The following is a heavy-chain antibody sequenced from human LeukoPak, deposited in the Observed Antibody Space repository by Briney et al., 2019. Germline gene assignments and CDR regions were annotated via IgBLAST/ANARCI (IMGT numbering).Heavy chain of an antibody. V-gene: IGHV4-61*01. J-gene: IGHJ4*02. CDR2: IYYSGST. D-gene: IGHD6-19*01. CDR3: ARVGEGDSSGWYFVFDY. CDR1: DYSVGSGYY. Sequence: PSETLSLTCTVSDYSVGSGYYWASIRQPPGKGLEWIGYIYYSGSTNYNPSLKSRVTISVDTSKNQFSLKLSSVTAADTAVYYCARVGEGDSSGWYFVFDYWGQGTLVTVSS.